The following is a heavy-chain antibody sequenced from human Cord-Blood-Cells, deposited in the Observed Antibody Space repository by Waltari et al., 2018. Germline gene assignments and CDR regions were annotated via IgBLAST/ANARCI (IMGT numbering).Heavy chain of an antibody. CDR2: IYYSGST. CDR3: ARQEIALVQGVIIDY. J-gene: IGHJ4*02. CDR1: GGSISSSSYY. Sequence: QLQLQESGPGLVKPSETLSLTRPVSGGSISSSSYYRGWIRQPPGKGLEWIGCIYYSGSTYYNPSRKSRVTISVDTSKNQFSLKLSSVTAADTAVYYCARQEIALVQGVIIDYWGQGTLVTVSS. V-gene: IGHV4-39*01. D-gene: IGHD3-10*01.